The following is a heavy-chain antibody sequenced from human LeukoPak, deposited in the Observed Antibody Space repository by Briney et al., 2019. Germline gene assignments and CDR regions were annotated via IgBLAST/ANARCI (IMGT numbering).Heavy chain of an antibody. CDR2: MNPNSGNT. CDR1: GYTFTSYD. Sequence: APVKVSCKASGYTFTSYDINWVRQATGQGLEWMGWMNPNSGNTGYAQKFQGRVTITRNTSISTAYMELSSLRSEDTAVYYCARAPVDYYYMDVWGKGTTVTVSS. CDR3: ARAPVDYYYMDV. V-gene: IGHV1-8*03. J-gene: IGHJ6*03.